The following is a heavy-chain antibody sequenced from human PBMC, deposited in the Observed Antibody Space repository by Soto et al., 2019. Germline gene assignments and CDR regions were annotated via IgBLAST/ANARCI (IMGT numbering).Heavy chain of an antibody. CDR2: ISPYNDYT. D-gene: IGHD3-16*01. Sequence: QVQLAQSANEVKKPGASVRVSCKAAGYTFIRYGIAWVRQAPGQGLEWMGWISPYNDYTVYAQKFQGRVSMTADTTTRTVYTNRRGLKSDDTAVYYSARGGYYDNSWGKLSHYGLDVWGQGTSVSVSS. CDR3: ARGGYYDNSWGKLSHYGLDV. CDR1: GYTFIRYG. V-gene: IGHV1-18*01. J-gene: IGHJ6*02.